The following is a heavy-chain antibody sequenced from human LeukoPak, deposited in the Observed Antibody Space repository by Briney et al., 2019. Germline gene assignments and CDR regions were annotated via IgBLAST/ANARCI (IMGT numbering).Heavy chain of an antibody. Sequence: SVKVSCKACGGTFSRYAISWVRQAPGQGLEWMGGIIPIFGTANYAQKFQDRVTITADESTSTAYMELSSLRSEDTAVYYCARGGDIVVVPAAERGWFDPWGQGTLVTVSS. CDR2: IIPIFGTA. D-gene: IGHD2-2*01. CDR3: ARGGDIVVVPAAERGWFDP. V-gene: IGHV1-69*13. J-gene: IGHJ5*02. CDR1: GGTFSRYA.